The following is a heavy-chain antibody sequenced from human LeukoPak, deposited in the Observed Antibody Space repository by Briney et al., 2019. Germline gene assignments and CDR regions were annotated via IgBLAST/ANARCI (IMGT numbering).Heavy chain of an antibody. CDR1: GGSFSSYY. V-gene: IGHV4-4*09. J-gene: IGHJ4*02. Sequence: SETLSLTCTVSGGSFSSYYWSWIRQAPGKGLQCIGYIYTSGSTNYNPSLKSRVTISVDTSKTQFSLKLSSVTPADTAVYYCARSTMIALFAYWGQGTLVTVSS. CDR2: IYTSGST. D-gene: IGHD3-22*01. CDR3: ARSTMIALFAY.